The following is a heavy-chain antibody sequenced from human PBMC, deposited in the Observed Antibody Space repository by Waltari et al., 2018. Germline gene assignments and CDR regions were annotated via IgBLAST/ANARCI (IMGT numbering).Heavy chain of an antibody. Sequence: QVQLVQSGAEVKKPGSSVKVSCKASGGTFSSYAISWVRQAPGQGLEWMGGIIPIFGTANYAQKLQGRVTITADESTSTAYMELSSLRSEDTAVYYCARVGTQLHDYYYYGMDVWGQGTTVTVSS. CDR1: GGTFSSYA. CDR2: IIPIFGTA. D-gene: IGHD6-6*01. J-gene: IGHJ6*02. V-gene: IGHV1-69*01. CDR3: ARVGTQLHDYYYYGMDV.